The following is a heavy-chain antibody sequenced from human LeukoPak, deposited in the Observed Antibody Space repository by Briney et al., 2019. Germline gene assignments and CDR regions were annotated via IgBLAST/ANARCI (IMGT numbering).Heavy chain of an antibody. CDR3: ARGYAMVTGTFDY. CDR2: IIPIFGTA. D-gene: IGHD5-18*01. J-gene: IGHJ4*02. Sequence: ASVKVSCKASGFTFTAYYMHWVRQAPGQGLEWMGGIIPIFGTANYAQKSQGRVTITADESTSTAYMELSSLRSEDTAVYDCARGYAMVTGTFDYWGQGTLVTVSS. CDR1: GFTFTAYY. V-gene: IGHV1-69*13.